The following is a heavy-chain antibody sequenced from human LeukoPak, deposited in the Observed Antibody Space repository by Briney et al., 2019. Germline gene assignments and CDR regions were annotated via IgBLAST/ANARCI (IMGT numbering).Heavy chain of an antibody. V-gene: IGHV3-30*02. Sequence: GGSLRLSCAASGFTFSSYGMHWVRQAPGKGLEWVAFIRYDGSNKYYADSVKGRFTISRDNSKNTLYLQMNSLRAEDTAVYYCAKDPYEDLADTAGGFFDYWGQGTLVTVSS. CDR3: AKDPYEDLADTAGGFFDY. CDR1: GFTFSSYG. D-gene: IGHD5-18*01. CDR2: IRYDGSNK. J-gene: IGHJ4*02.